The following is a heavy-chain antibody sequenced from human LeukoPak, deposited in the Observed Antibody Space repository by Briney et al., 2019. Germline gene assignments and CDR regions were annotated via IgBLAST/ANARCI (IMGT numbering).Heavy chain of an antibody. CDR2: IYYSGST. Sequence: PSETLSLTCTVSGGSISSGGYYWSWIRQHPGTGLEWIGYIYYSGSTYYNPSLKSRVTISVDTSKNQFSLKLSSVTAADTAVYYCARNLVDHYYYGMDVWGQGTTVTVSS. CDR1: GGSISSGGYY. CDR3: ARNLVDHYYYGMDV. D-gene: IGHD2-21*01. V-gene: IGHV4-31*03. J-gene: IGHJ6*02.